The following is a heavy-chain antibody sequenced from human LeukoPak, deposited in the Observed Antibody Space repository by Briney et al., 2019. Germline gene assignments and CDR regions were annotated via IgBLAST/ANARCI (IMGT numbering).Heavy chain of an antibody. CDR2: ISGGGGST. D-gene: IGHD3-10*01. CDR3: AKPVIYGSEQSNY. Sequence: PGGSLRLSCVASGVTFSSLAISWGRQAPGKGLEWVSGISGGGGSTYYADSVKGRFTISRDNSKNTLFLQVDRLRAEDTAVYYCAKPVIYGSEQSNYWGRGTLVTVSS. CDR1: GVTFSSLA. J-gene: IGHJ4*02. V-gene: IGHV3-23*01.